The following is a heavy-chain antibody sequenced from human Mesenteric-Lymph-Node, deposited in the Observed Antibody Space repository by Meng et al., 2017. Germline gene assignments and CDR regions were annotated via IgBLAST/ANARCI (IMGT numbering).Heavy chain of an antibody. CDR2: IKQDGSEK. J-gene: IGHJ5*02. Sequence: GESLKISCAASGFTFSSYWMSWVRQAPGKGLEWVANIKQDGSEKYYVDSVKGRFTISRDNAKNSLYLQMNSLRAEDTAVYYCARGSEMVRGVIRFDPWGQGTLVTVSS. CDR3: ARGSEMVRGVIRFDP. D-gene: IGHD3-10*01. CDR1: GFTFSSYW. V-gene: IGHV3-7*01.